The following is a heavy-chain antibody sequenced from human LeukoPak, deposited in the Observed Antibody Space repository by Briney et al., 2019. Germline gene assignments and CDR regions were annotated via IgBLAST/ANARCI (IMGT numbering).Heavy chain of an antibody. J-gene: IGHJ3*02. Sequence: GGSLRLSCAASGFTFSSYAMSWVRQAPGKGLEWVSSISSSSSYIYYADSVKGRFTISRDNAKNSLYLQMNSLRAEDTAVYYCAHIITGGDAFDIWGQGTMVTVSS. CDR1: GFTFSSYA. CDR2: ISSSSSYI. CDR3: AHIITGGDAFDI. D-gene: IGHD3-22*01. V-gene: IGHV3-21*01.